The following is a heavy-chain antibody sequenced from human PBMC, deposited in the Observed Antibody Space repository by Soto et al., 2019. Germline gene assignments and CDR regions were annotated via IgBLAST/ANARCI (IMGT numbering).Heavy chain of an antibody. V-gene: IGHV3-30*18. J-gene: IGHJ4*02. CDR3: AKDGVLMVYAIGYYFDY. Sequence: GSLRLSCAASGFTFSSYGMHWVRQAPGKGLEWVAVISYDGSNKYYADSVKGRFTISRDNSKNTLYLQMNSLRAEDTAVYYCAKDGVLMVYAIGYYFDYWGQGTLVTVSS. CDR1: GFTFSSYG. CDR2: ISYDGSNK. D-gene: IGHD2-8*01.